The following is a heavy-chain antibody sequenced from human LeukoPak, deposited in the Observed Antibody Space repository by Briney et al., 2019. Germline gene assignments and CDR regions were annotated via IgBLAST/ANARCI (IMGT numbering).Heavy chain of an antibody. CDR2: IRSKANSYAT. D-gene: IGHD4-23*01. CDR3: LARDGGNSTFGY. Sequence: GGSLKLSCAASGFTFSGSAMHWVRQASGKGLEWVGRIRSKANSYATAYAASVKGRFTISRDDSKNTAYLQMNSLKTEDTAVYYCLARDGGNSTFGYWGQGTLVTVSS. J-gene: IGHJ4*02. CDR1: GFTFSGSA. V-gene: IGHV3-73*01.